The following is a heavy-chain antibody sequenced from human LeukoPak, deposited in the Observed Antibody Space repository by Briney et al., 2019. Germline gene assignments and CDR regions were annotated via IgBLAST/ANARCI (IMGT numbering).Heavy chain of an antibody. J-gene: IGHJ6*03. V-gene: IGHV4-59*01. D-gene: IGHD4-17*01. CDR2: IYYSGST. Sequence: PSETLSLTCTVSGGSISSYYWSWIRQPPGKGLEWIGYIYYSGSTNYNPSLKSRVTISVDTSKNQFSLKLSSVTAADTAVYYCARVRANYYYMDVWGKGTTVTVSS. CDR3: ARVRANYYYMDV. CDR1: GGSISSYY.